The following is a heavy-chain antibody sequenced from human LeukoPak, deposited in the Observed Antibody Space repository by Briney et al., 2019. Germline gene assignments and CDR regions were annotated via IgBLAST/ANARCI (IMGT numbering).Heavy chain of an antibody. D-gene: IGHD5-18*01. V-gene: IGHV4-30-2*01. J-gene: IGHJ5*02. Sequence: SQTLSLTCAVSGGSISSGGYSWSWIRQPPGKGLEWIGYIYHSGSTYYNPSLKSRVTISVDRSKNQFSLKLGSVTAADTAVYYCARRASGYSFFFDPWGQGTLVTVSS. CDR2: IYHSGST. CDR3: ARRASGYSFFFDP. CDR1: GGSISSGGYS.